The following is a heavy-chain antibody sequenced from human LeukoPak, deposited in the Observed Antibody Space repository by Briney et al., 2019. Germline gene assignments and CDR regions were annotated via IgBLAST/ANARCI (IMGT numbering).Heavy chain of an antibody. CDR2: ISYDGSNK. J-gene: IGHJ4*02. CDR1: GFTFSSYG. CDR3: TTDLAPWSIAARSY. V-gene: IGHV3-30*03. Sequence: GGSLRLSCAASGFTFSSYGMHWVRQAPGKGLEWVAVISYDGSNKYYADSVKGRFTISRDDSKNTLYLQMNSLKTEDTAVYYCTTDLAPWSIAARSYWGQGTLVTVSS. D-gene: IGHD6-6*01.